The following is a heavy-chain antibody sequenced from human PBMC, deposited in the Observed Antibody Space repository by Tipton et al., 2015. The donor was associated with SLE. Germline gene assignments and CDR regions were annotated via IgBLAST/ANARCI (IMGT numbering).Heavy chain of an antibody. V-gene: IGHV4-39*01. J-gene: IGHJ2*01. CDR1: GGSISISNFY. CDR2: IYYSGSS. D-gene: IGHD4-17*01. CDR3: ARGSDGEYVRYFDV. Sequence: LRLSCTVSGGSISISNFYWGWIRQTPGKGLEWIGSIYYSGSSYYNASLKSRVTISIDRSKNQFSLNLKSVTAADTAVYYCARGSDGEYVRYFDVWGPGTLVTVSS.